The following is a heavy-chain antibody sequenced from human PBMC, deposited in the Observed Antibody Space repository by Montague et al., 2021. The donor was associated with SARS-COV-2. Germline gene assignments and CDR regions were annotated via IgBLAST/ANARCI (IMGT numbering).Heavy chain of an antibody. J-gene: IGHJ2*01. CDR2: TYYRSKWYN. D-gene: IGHD2-21*02. CDR3: ARGYCGSDCYFYWYFDL. Sequence: CAISGDSVSSNIATWNWIRQSPSTGLEWLGSTYYRSKWYNDYAVSVKSRVIINPDTSNKLISLQLNSLTPEDTAVYYCARGYCGSDCYFYWYFDLWGRGTLVTVSS. CDR1: GDSVSSNIAT. V-gene: IGHV6-1*01.